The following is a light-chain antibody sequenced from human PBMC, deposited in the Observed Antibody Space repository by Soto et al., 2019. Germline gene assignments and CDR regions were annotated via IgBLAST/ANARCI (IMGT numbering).Light chain of an antibody. V-gene: IGLV2-11*01. J-gene: IGLJ2*01. Sequence: QSALTQPRSVSGSPGQSVTISCTGTSSDVGGYNYVSWYQQHPGKAPKLMIYDVSKRPSGVADRFSGSKSGNTASLTISGLQAEDGADYCCCSYAGSYTPHVVFGGGTKLTVL. CDR1: SSDVGGYNY. CDR3: CSYAGSYTPHVV. CDR2: DVS.